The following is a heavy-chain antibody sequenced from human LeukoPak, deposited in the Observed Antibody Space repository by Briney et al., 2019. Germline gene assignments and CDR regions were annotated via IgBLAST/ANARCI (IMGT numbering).Heavy chain of an antibody. CDR3: ARDIAVAGLNFDY. J-gene: IGHJ4*02. Sequence: ASVKVSCKASGGTFISYAISWVRQAPGQGLEWMGGIIPIFGTANYAQRFQGRVTITADESTSTVYMELSSLRSEDTAVYYCARDIAVAGLNFDYWGQGTLVTVSS. CDR1: GGTFISYA. D-gene: IGHD6-19*01. V-gene: IGHV1-69*13. CDR2: IIPIFGTA.